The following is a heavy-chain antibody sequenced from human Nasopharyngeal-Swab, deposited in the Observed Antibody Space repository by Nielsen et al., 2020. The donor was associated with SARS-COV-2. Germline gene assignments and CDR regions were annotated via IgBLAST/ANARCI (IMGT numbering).Heavy chain of an antibody. CDR3: ARNLRSGWYQGFYYYYGMDV. V-gene: IGHV1-3*01. CDR2: INAGNGNT. D-gene: IGHD6-19*01. CDR1: GYTFTSYA. Sequence: ASVKVSCKASGYTFTSYAMHWVRQAPGQRLEWMGWINAGNGNTKYAQKFQGRVTMTRNTSISTAYMELSSLRSEDTAVYYCARNLRSGWYQGFYYYYGMDVWGQGTTVTVSS. J-gene: IGHJ6*02.